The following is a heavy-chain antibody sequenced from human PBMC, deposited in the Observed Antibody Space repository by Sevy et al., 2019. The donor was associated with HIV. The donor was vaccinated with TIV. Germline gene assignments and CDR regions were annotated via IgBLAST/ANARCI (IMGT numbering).Heavy chain of an antibody. Sequence: ASVKVSCKASGYTFTGYYMHWVRQAPGQGLEWMGWINPNSGGTNYAQKFQGRVTMTRDTSISTAYMELSRLRSDDTAVDYCARARGYCSSTSCPDAFDIWGQGTMVTVSS. CDR3: ARARGYCSSTSCPDAFDI. V-gene: IGHV1-2*02. CDR1: GYTFTGYY. J-gene: IGHJ3*02. D-gene: IGHD2-2*01. CDR2: INPNSGGT.